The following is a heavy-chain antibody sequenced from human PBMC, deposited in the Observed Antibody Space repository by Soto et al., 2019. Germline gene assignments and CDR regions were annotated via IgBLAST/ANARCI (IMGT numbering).Heavy chain of an antibody. CDR2: IWYDGSNK. D-gene: IGHD6-19*01. Sequence: QVQLVESGGGVVQPGRSLRLSCAASGFTFSSYGMHWVRQAPGKGLEWVAVIWYDGSNKYYADSVKGRFTISRDNSKNTLYLQMNSLRAEDTAVYYCARGLEAVAGTSAFDIWGQGTTVTVSS. V-gene: IGHV3-33*01. CDR3: ARGLEAVAGTSAFDI. CDR1: GFTFSSYG. J-gene: IGHJ3*02.